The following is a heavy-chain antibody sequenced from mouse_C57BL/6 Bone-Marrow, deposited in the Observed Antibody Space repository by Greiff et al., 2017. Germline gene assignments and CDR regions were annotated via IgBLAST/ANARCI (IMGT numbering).Heavy chain of an antibody. CDR2: IYPRSGNT. Sequence: QVQLQQSGAELARPGASVKLPCKASGYTFTSYGISWVKQRTGQGLGWIGEIYPRSGNTYYNAKFKGKATLTADKSSSTAYMELRSLTSEDSAVYCCARALYPGLAWFAYWGQGTLVTVSA. V-gene: IGHV1-81*01. CDR1: GYTFTSYG. D-gene: IGHD2-3*01. CDR3: ARALYPGLAWFAY. J-gene: IGHJ3*01.